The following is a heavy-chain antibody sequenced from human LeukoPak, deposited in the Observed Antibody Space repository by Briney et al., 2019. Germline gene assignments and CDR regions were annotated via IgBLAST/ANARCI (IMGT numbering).Heavy chain of an antibody. V-gene: IGHV4-39*01. J-gene: IGHJ4*02. D-gene: IGHD6-19*01. CDR1: ADSNSSSSYY. Sequence: SETLSLTCTVSADSNSSSSYYWGWIRQPPGKGLEWIGSIYYTGTTYYNPSLKSRLTISVDTSKNQFSLKLSSVTAADTAIYFCARQNSGWRFDYWGQGALVTVSS. CDR3: ARQNSGWRFDY. CDR2: IYYTGTT.